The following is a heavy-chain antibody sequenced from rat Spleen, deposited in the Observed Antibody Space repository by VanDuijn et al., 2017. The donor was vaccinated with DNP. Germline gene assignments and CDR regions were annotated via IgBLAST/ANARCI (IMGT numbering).Heavy chain of an antibody. D-gene: IGHD3-8*01. CDR2: ISYDGGST. Sequence: EVKLVESGGGLVQPGRSLKLSCVASGFTFSNYGMAWVRQAPKKGLEWVAYISYDGGSTYYRDSVKGRFTVSRDNAKSTLYLQMDSLRSEDTATYYCTSNPHIRTAAPFDYWGQGVMVTVSS. CDR3: TSNPHIRTAAPFDY. V-gene: IGHV5-29*01. CDR1: GFTFSNYG. J-gene: IGHJ2*01.